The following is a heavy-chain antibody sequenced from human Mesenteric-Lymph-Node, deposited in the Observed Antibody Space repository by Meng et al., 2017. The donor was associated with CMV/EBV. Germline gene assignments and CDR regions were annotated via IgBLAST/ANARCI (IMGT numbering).Heavy chain of an antibody. D-gene: IGHD3-22*01. J-gene: IGHJ4*02. Sequence: QLQPQELGPGLVKPSETLSLSCIVSGDSISNSTYYWTWIRQPPGKGLEWIGSVHHSGTTYYNPSLKGRLTISVDTSANLFSLRLTTVTAADTATYYCARRGNYDSDYSEYWGQGTLVTVSS. V-gene: IGHV4-39*01. CDR3: ARRGNYDSDYSEY. CDR2: VHHSGTT. CDR1: GDSISNSTYY.